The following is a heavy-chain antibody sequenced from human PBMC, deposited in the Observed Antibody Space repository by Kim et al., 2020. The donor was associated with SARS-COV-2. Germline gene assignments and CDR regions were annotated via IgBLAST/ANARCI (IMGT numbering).Heavy chain of an antibody. Sequence: GGSLRLSCAASGFTFSSYAMHWVRQAPGKGLEWVAVISYDGSNKYYADSVKGRFTISRDNSKNTLYLQMNSLRAEDTAVYYCARGRYSSGGGYYYYYGMDVGGQGTAVTV. J-gene: IGHJ6*02. CDR2: ISYDGSNK. CDR3: ARGRYSSGGGYYYYYGMDV. D-gene: IGHD6-19*01. V-gene: IGHV3-30*04. CDR1: GFTFSSYA.